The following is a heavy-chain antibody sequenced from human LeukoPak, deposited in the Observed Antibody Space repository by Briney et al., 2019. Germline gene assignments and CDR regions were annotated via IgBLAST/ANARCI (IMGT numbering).Heavy chain of an antibody. D-gene: IGHD3-22*01. V-gene: IGHV3-23*01. J-gene: IGHJ4*02. CDR2: ISGSGGST. CDR3: AKDMAPLIVVVISSSFDY. Sequence: GGSLRLSCAASGFTFSSYAMSWVRQAPGKGLEWVSAISGSGGSTYYADSVKGRFTISRDNSKNTLYLQMNSLRAEDTAVYCCAKDMAPLIVVVISSSFDYWGQGTLVTVSS. CDR1: GFTFSSYA.